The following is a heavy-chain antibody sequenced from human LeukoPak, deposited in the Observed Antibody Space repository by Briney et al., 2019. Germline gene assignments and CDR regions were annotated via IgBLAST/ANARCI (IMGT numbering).Heavy chain of an antibody. D-gene: IGHD1-26*01. J-gene: IGHJ3*02. CDR2: IIPIFGTA. CDR3: ARVDSGSYYGAFDI. Sequence: ASVKVSCKASGGTFSSYAISWLRQAPGQGLEWMGRIIPIFGTANYAQKFQGRVTITTDESTSTAYMELSSLRSEDTAVYYCARVDSGSYYGAFDIWGQGTMVTVSS. CDR1: GGTFSSYA. V-gene: IGHV1-69*05.